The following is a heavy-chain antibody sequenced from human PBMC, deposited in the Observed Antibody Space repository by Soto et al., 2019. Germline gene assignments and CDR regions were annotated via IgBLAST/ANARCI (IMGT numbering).Heavy chain of an antibody. D-gene: IGHD3-3*01. CDR1: GATFSSYA. Sequence: SVEVSCQASGATFSSYAIGWVREATGQGLEWMGGIIPIFGTANYAQKFQGRVTITADKSTSTAYMELSSLRSEDTAVYYCASTPGTIFGVVINNAFDIWGQGTMV. J-gene: IGHJ3*02. CDR3: ASTPGTIFGVVINNAFDI. V-gene: IGHV1-69*06. CDR2: IIPIFGTA.